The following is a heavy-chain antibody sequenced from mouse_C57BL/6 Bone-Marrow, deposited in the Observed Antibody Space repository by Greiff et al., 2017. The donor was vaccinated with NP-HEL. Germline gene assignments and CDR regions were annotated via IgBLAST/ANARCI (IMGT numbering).Heavy chain of an antibody. J-gene: IGHJ2*01. D-gene: IGHD2-4*01. CDR3: AREYWRLRQEDYFDY. V-gene: IGHV1-53*01. Sequence: VQLQQPGTELVKPGASVKLSCKASGYTFTSYGMHWVKQRPGQGLEWIGNINPSNGGTNYNQKFKSKAILTVDKSSSTAYMQLSSLTSEDSAVYYCAREYWRLRQEDYFDYWGQGTTLTVSS. CDR2: INPSNGGT. CDR1: GYTFTSYG.